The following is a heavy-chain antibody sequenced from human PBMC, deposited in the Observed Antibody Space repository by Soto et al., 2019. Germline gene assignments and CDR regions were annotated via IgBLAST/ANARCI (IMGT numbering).Heavy chain of an antibody. J-gene: IGHJ4*02. CDR1: GFTFSNAW. D-gene: IGHD4-17*01. CDR3: TTRAIDGDQRGQGVVFYIWGLDY. CDR2: IKSKTDGGTT. V-gene: IGHV3-15*01. Sequence: GESLKISCAASGFTFSNAWMSWVRQAPGKGLEWVGRIKSKTDGGTTDYAAPVKGRFTISRDDSKNTLYLQMNSLKTEDTAVYYCTTRAIDGDQRGQGVVFYIWGLDYWGQGTLVTVSS.